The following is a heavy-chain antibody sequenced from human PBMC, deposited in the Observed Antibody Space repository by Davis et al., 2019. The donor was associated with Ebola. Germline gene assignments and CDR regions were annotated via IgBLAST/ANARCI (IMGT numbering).Heavy chain of an antibody. D-gene: IGHD3-3*01. V-gene: IGHV4-4*02. CDR1: GGSISSSNW. J-gene: IGHJ5*02. CDR3: AGFLEWTPNTNWFDP. CDR2: IYHSGST. Sequence: PSETLSLTCAVSGGSISSSNWWSWVRQPPGKGLEWIGEIYHSGSTNYNPSLKSRVTISVDKSKNQFSLKLSSVTAADTAVYYCAGFLEWTPNTNWFDPWGQGTLVTVSS.